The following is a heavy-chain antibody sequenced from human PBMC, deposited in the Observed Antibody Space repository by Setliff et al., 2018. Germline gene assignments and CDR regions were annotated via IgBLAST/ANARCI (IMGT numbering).Heavy chain of an antibody. CDR3: IRPQTPDDDHSSGYYGF. CDR2: IRAKVSDYAT. V-gene: IGHV3-73*01. Sequence: GESLRLSCAASGSTFSDSAVHWVRQASGKGLEWVGRIRAKVSDYATAYAASLKGRFTISRDDSKNTAYLQMNSLETEDTALYYCIRPQTPDDDHSSGYYGFWGQGTPVTVSS. CDR1: GSTFSDSA. J-gene: IGHJ4*02. D-gene: IGHD3-22*01.